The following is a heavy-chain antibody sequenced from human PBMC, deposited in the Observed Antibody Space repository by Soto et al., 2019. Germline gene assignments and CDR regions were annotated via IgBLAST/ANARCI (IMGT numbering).Heavy chain of an antibody. CDR1: GGSISSSSYY. V-gene: IGHV4-39*01. D-gene: IGHD6-25*01. J-gene: IGHJ6*02. CDR3: ARLGAGNGYSSGWQAYYYYGMDV. Sequence: SETRSLTCTVSGGSISSSSYYWGWIRQPPGKGLEWIGSIYYSGSTYYNPSLKSRVTISVDTSKNQFSLKLSSVTAADTAVYYCARLGAGNGYSSGWQAYYYYGMDVWGQGTTVTVSS. CDR2: IYYSGST.